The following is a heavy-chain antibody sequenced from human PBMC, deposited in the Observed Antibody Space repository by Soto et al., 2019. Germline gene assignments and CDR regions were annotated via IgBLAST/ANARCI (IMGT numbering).Heavy chain of an antibody. CDR2: ITGSTGTT. Sequence: EVQLLESGGGSVQPGGSLRLSCAASGFSFSNFAMSWVRHAPGKGLEWVSEITGSTGTTYYADSVKGRFIISRDNSKNELYLQMNNLRADDTAVYYCAKDISSSPSYVDVWGNGTTVTVSS. CDR3: AKDISSSPSYVDV. CDR1: GFSFSNFA. V-gene: IGHV3-23*01. J-gene: IGHJ6*04. D-gene: IGHD6-13*01.